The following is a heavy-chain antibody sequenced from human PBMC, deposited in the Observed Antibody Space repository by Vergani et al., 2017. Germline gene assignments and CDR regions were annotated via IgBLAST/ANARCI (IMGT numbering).Heavy chain of an antibody. CDR1: GYTFTRYY. CDR3: DRVFAGADLAFDY. Sequence: QVQLVQSGAEVKKPGASVKVSCKASGYTFTRYYMHWVRQAPGQGIEWMGIINPSGGSTSYAQKFQGRVTMTRATSTSTCYMEMSSLRSADTPVYYCDRVFAGADLAFDYWGQGTLVTVSS. CDR2: INPSGGST. D-gene: IGHD2-21*01. V-gene: IGHV1-46*03. J-gene: IGHJ4*02.